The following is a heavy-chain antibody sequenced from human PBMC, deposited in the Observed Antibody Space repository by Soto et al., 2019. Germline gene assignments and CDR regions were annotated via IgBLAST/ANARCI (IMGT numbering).Heavy chain of an antibody. CDR3: AGGQYYFDY. J-gene: IGHJ4*02. D-gene: IGHD2-15*01. CDR1: GFPFSSYG. Sequence: QVPLVESGGGVVQPGRSLRLSCAASGFPFSSYGMHWVRQAPGKGLDWVALISYDGSNKYYADSVKGRFTISRDNSKHTLYLQMSSLRVEDTAVYYCAGGQYYFDYCGQGTLVSVSS. V-gene: IGHV3-30*03. CDR2: ISYDGSNK.